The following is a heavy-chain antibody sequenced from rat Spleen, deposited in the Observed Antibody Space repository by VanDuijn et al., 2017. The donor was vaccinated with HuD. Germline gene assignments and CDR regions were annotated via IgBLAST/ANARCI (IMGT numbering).Heavy chain of an antibody. J-gene: IGHJ2*01. V-gene: IGHV5-7*01. D-gene: IGHD1-7*01. CDR3: ARPPPSYYGYSLWIDY. CDR1: GFTFTDFY. Sequence: EVQLVESDGDLVQPGRSLKLSCSASGFTFTDFYMAWVRQAPTKGLEWVATISYDGSGTYYRDSVKGRFSISRDNAKNTQYLQMDSLRSEDTATYYCARPPPSYYGYSLWIDYWGQGVMVTVSS. CDR2: ISYDGSGT.